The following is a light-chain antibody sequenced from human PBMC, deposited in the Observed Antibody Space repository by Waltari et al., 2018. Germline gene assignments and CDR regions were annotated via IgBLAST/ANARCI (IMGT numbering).Light chain of an antibody. V-gene: IGLV2-8*01. Sequence: QSALTPPPSAPGSPDQPVTLSCTGPSRDVGGLDYVSWYQLHPGKAPKLLIYEVAKRPSGVPDRFSGSKSANTASLTVSDLQPEDEADYYCSSYGGSNNVLFGGGTKLTVL. CDR2: EVA. CDR3: SSYGGSNNVL. J-gene: IGLJ2*01. CDR1: SRDVGGLDY.